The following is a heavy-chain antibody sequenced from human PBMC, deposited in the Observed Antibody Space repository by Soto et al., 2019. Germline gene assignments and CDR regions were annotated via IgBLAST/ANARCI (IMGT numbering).Heavy chain of an antibody. J-gene: IGHJ4*02. V-gene: IGHV1-69*13. CDR1: GGTFSSYA. CDR2: IIPIFGTA. CDR3: ARVEGYCSSTSCYRPFDY. D-gene: IGHD2-2*02. Sequence: SVQVSCKASGGTFSSYAISWVRQAPGQGLEWMGGIIPIFGTADYAQKFQGRVTITADESTSTAYMELSSLRSEDTAVYYCARVEGYCSSTSCYRPFDYWGQGTLVTVSS.